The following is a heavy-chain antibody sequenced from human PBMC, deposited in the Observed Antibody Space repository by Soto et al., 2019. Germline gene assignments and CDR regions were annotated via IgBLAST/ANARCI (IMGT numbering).Heavy chain of an antibody. CDR1: GGSFSGYY. Sequence: PSETLSLTCAVYGGSFSGYYWSWIRQPPGKGLGWIGEINHSGSTNYNPSLKSRVTISVDTSKNQFSLKLSSVTAADTAVYYCARIVGATRYFDYWGQGTLVTVSS. D-gene: IGHD1-26*01. V-gene: IGHV4-34*01. J-gene: IGHJ4*02. CDR3: ARIVGATRYFDY. CDR2: INHSGST.